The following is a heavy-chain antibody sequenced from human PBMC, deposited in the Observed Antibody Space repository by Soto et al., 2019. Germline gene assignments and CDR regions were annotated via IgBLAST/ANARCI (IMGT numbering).Heavy chain of an antibody. V-gene: IGHV2-70*01. Sequence: ESGPTLVNPTQTLTLTCTFSAFSLSTRGMCVSWIRQPPGKALEWLALIDWDDGKYYSTSLKTRLTISKDTSKNQVVLTMTNMDPVDTATYYCARTGRGYCSGGSCPSYYYYGMDVWGQGTTVTVSS. J-gene: IGHJ6*02. CDR3: ARTGRGYCSGGSCPSYYYYGMDV. D-gene: IGHD2-15*01. CDR1: AFSLSTRGMC. CDR2: IDWDDGK.